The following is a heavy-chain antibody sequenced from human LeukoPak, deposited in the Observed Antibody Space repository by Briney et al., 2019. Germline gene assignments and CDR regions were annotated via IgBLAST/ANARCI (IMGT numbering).Heavy chain of an antibody. Sequence: GGSLRLSWAASGFTFSSYWMSWVRQAPGKGLEWVANIKQDGSEKYYVDSVKGRFTISRDNAKNSLYLQMNSLRAEDTAVYYCARDGSETYYDFWSGYPPAGYYDYWGQGTLVTVPP. CDR1: GFTFSSYW. D-gene: IGHD3-3*01. J-gene: IGHJ4*02. CDR3: ARDGSETYYDFWSGYPPAGYYDY. CDR2: IKQDGSEK. V-gene: IGHV3-7*05.